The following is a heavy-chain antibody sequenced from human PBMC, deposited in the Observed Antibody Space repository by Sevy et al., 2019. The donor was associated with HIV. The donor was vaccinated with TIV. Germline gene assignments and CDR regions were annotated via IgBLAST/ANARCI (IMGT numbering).Heavy chain of an antibody. Sequence: GGSLRLSCAASGFTVSSDYMTWVRQAPGKGLEWVSVIYSGGNTYYADTVKGRFTISRDNSKNRLYLQMNSLRAEDTAVYYCARESSSTWQAGYYGMAVWGQGTTVTVSS. J-gene: IGHJ6*02. V-gene: IGHV3-66*01. D-gene: IGHD6-13*01. CDR1: GFTVSSDY. CDR2: IYSGGNT. CDR3: ARESSSTWQAGYYGMAV.